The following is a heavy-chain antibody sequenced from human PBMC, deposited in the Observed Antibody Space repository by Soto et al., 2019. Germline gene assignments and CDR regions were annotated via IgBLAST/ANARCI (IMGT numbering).Heavy chain of an antibody. CDR3: AREWVAVAYYYGMDV. CDR1: GYTFTGYY. CDR2: INPNSGGT. J-gene: IGHJ6*02. V-gene: IGHV1-2*02. Sequence: WASVKVSCKASGYTFTGYYMHWVRQAPGQGLEWMGWINPNSGGTNYAQKFQGRVTMTRDTSISTAYMELSRLRSDDTAVYYCAREWVAVAYYYGMDVWGQGTTVTVSS. D-gene: IGHD6-19*01.